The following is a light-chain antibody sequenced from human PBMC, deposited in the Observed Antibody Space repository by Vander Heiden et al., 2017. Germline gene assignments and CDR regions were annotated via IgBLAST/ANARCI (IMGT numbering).Light chain of an antibody. V-gene: IGKV1-39*01. CDR3: QQSYSTPPT. Sequence: QSPSSLSASVGDRVTITCRASQSISSYLNWYQQKPGKAPKLLIYAASSLQRGVPSRFSGSGSGTDFTLTISSLQPEDFAAYYCQQSYSTPPTFGQGTKVEIK. CDR2: AAS. CDR1: QSISSY. J-gene: IGKJ1*01.